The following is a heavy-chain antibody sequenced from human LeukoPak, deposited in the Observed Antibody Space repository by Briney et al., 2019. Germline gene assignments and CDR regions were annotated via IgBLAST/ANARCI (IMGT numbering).Heavy chain of an antibody. V-gene: IGHV4-30-4*01. CDR2: IYYSGST. CDR3: ARDGDSSPFDY. D-gene: IGHD3-22*01. Sequence: SETLSLTCTVSGGSISSGDYYWSWIRQPSGKGLEWIGCIYYSGSTYYNPSLKSRVTISVDTSKNQFSLKLSSVTAADTAVYYCARDGDSSPFDYWGQGTLVTVSS. J-gene: IGHJ4*02. CDR1: GGSISSGDYY.